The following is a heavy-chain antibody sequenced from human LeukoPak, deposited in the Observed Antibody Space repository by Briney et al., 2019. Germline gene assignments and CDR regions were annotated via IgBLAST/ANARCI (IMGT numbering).Heavy chain of an antibody. CDR3: ARWYCSSTSCYFDY. J-gene: IGHJ4*02. D-gene: IGHD2-2*01. Sequence: GASVTVSCKASGYTFTSYDINWVRQATGQGLEWMGWMNPNSGNTGYAQKFQGRVTMTRNTSISTAYMELGSLRSEDTAVYYCARWYCSSTSCYFDYWGQGTLVTVSS. CDR1: GYTFTSYD. CDR2: MNPNSGNT. V-gene: IGHV1-8*01.